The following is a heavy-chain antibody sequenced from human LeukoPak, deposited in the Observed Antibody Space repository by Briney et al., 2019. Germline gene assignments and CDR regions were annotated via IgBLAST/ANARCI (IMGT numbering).Heavy chain of an antibody. CDR3: ARVKDMVDKTLFFDT. CDR1: GYTFTSYG. V-gene: IGHV1-18*01. Sequence: ASVKVSCKSSGYTFTSYGISWVRQAPGQGLEWMGWISAYNGNTNYAQKLQGRVTMTTDTSTSTAYMELRSLRSDDTAVYYCARVKDMVDKTLFFDTWGHGDLVTVSS. D-gene: IGHD5-12*01. CDR2: ISAYNGNT. J-gene: IGHJ4*01.